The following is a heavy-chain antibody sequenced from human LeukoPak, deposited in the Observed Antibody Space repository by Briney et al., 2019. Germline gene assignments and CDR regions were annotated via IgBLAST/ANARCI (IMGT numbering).Heavy chain of an antibody. Sequence: GGSLRLSCAASGFIFSDYEMNWVRQAPGKGLEWRLHNSTSGRSIHYVDSVKGRFTISRDNAKNSLYLQMNSLRAEDTALYFCARDATTDVGTVYMDVWGKGTTVTISS. CDR1: GFIFSDYE. J-gene: IGHJ6*03. CDR2: NSTSGRSI. V-gene: IGHV3-48*03. CDR3: ARDATTDVGTVYMDV. D-gene: IGHD5-12*01.